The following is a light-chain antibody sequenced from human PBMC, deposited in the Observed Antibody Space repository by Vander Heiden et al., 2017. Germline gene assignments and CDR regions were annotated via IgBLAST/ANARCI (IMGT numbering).Light chain of an antibody. Sequence: QLLLTQSPFASASLGAAVTLTCTLSSGHSSYAIAWHQQQPEKGPRYVMKLNSDGCHSRGDGIPARFSGYSSGAESYLIIASLQSEDEADYYFQTGGTGIRVFGGGTKLTVL. V-gene: IGLV4-69*01. CDR3: QTGGTGIRV. CDR2: LNSDGCH. J-gene: IGLJ3*02. CDR1: SGHSSYA.